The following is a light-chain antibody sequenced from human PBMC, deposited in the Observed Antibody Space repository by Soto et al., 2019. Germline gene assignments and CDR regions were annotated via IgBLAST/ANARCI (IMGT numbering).Light chain of an antibody. CDR2: EVS. J-gene: IGLJ1*01. CDR3: SSYTSSSTPYV. CDR1: SSDVGGYNY. Sequence: QSALTQPASVSGSPGQSITISCTGTSSDVGGYNYVSWYQQHPGKAPKLIIYEVSKRASGVSNRFSGSKSGNTASLTISGLQAEDEADYYCSSYTSSSTPYVFGTGTKLTVL. V-gene: IGLV2-14*01.